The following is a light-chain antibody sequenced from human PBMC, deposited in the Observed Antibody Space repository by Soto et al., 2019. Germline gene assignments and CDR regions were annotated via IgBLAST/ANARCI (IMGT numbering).Light chain of an antibody. CDR3: SSFTTSSALV. Sequence: QSALTQPASVSGSPGQSITISCTGTNSDIGYYNFVSWYQHHPGKAPKLMIYDVSNRPSGVSNRFSGSKSGNTASLTISGLQAEDEAEYYCSSFTTSSALVFGGGTKVTVL. CDR2: DVS. J-gene: IGLJ2*01. V-gene: IGLV2-14*03. CDR1: NSDIGYYNF.